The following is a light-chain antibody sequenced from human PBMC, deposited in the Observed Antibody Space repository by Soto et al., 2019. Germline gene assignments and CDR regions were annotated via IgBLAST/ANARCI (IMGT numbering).Light chain of an antibody. CDR2: EVN. CDR1: SSDVGGYNY. J-gene: IGLJ1*01. CDR3: SSYTGSSTWV. Sequence: QSVLTQPASVSGSPGQSITISCTGTSSDVGGYNYVSWYQQHPGKAPKLIIYEVNNRPSGVSNRFSGSKSGSTASLTISGLQAEDEADYYCSSYTGSSTWVFGTGLKLTVL. V-gene: IGLV2-14*01.